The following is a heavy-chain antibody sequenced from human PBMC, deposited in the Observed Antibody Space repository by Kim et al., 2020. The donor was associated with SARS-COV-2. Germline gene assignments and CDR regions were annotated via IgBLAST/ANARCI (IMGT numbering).Heavy chain of an antibody. V-gene: IGHV4-59*01. CDR1: GGSISSYY. CDR2: IYYSGST. J-gene: IGHJ3*02. Sequence: SETLSLTCTVSGGSISSYYWSWIRQPPGKGLEWIGYIYYSGSTNYNPSLKSRVTISVDTSKNQFSLKLSSVTAADTAVYYCAGTGGYSYGRDQNAFDIWGQGTMVTVSS. CDR3: AGTGGYSYGRDQNAFDI. D-gene: IGHD5-18*01.